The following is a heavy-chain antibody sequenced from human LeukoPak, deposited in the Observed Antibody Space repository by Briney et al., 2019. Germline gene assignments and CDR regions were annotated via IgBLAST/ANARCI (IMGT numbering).Heavy chain of an antibody. Sequence: ASVKVCCQASGCTFTSYYMHWVRQAPGQGLEWMGVINPSGGCTSHAQKVQGRGTVTRDTSTSTVYMELSSLRSEDTAMYYCARDDSYESMVVVTATDNRFDPWGQGTLVTVSS. D-gene: IGHD2-21*02. V-gene: IGHV1-46*01. CDR1: GCTFTSYY. J-gene: IGHJ5*02. CDR2: INPSGGCT. CDR3: ARDDSYESMVVVTATDNRFDP.